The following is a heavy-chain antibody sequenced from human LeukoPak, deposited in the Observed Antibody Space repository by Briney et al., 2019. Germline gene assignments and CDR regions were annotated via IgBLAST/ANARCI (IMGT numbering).Heavy chain of an antibody. CDR3: VRDHGTDFYGLSDD. CDR2: IRNNGDTT. V-gene: IGHV3-64*01. D-gene: IGHD2/OR15-2a*01. Sequence: GGSLRLSCAASGFTFSTYAMHWVRQGPGQGLEYIASIRNNGDTTFYATSVKGRFTISRDNSMETLFLQMDRLRVDDTGVYFCVRDHGTDFYGLSDDWGQGTLVIVSS. CDR1: GFTFSTYA. J-gene: IGHJ4*02.